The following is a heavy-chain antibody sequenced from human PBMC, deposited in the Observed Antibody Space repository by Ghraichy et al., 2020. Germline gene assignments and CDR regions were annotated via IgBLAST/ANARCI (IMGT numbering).Heavy chain of an antibody. D-gene: IGHD2-21*01. CDR3: AREIPYDGRLDY. CDR2: IYTSGST. J-gene: IGHJ4*02. CDR1: GGSISSGSYY. Sequence: SETLSLTCTVSGGSISSGSYYWSWIRQPAGKGLEWIGRIYTSGSTNYNPSLKSRVTISVDTSKNQFSLKLSSVTAADTAVYYCAREIPYDGRLDYWGQGTLVTVSS. V-gene: IGHV4-61*02.